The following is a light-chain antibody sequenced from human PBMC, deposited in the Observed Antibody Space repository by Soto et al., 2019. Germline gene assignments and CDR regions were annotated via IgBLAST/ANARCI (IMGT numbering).Light chain of an antibody. Sequence: EIVLTQSPGTLSLSPGERATLSCRASQSVSSSYLAWYQQKPGQAPRLLIYGASSRATGIPDWFSGSGSGTDFPLTISRLEPEDFAVYYCQQYGSSLFTFGGGTKVEIK. CDR2: GAS. CDR1: QSVSSSY. CDR3: QQYGSSLFT. V-gene: IGKV3-20*01. J-gene: IGKJ4*01.